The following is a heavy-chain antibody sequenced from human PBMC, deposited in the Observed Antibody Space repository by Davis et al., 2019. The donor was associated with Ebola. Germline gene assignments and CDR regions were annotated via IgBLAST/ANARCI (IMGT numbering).Heavy chain of an antibody. Sequence: PGGSLRLSCAASGFTFSSYAMSWVRQAPGKGLEWVSAISGSGGSTYYADSVKGRFTISRDNSKNTLYLQMNSLRAEDTAVYYCARGGYCSGGSCPTDYWGQGTLVTVSS. CDR2: ISGSGGST. V-gene: IGHV3-23*01. CDR1: GFTFSSYA. CDR3: ARGGYCSGGSCPTDY. J-gene: IGHJ4*02. D-gene: IGHD2-15*01.